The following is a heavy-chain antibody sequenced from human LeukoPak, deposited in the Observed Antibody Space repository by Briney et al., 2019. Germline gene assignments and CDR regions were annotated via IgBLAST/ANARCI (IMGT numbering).Heavy chain of an antibody. D-gene: IGHD2-2*01. V-gene: IGHV3-30-3*01. J-gene: IGHJ6*02. CDR1: GFTFSSYA. CDR3: ARVRAGYCTSTSCYTGMDV. Sequence: GGSLRLSCAASGFTFSSYAMHWVRQAPGKGLEWVAVISYDGSNKYYADSVKGRFTISRDNSKFTLYMQMNSLRAEDTAVYYCARVRAGYCTSTSCYTGMDVWGQGTTVTVSS. CDR2: ISYDGSNK.